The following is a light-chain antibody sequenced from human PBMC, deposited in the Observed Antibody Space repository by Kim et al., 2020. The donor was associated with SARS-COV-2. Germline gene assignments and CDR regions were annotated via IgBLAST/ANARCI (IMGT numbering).Light chain of an antibody. CDR2: DVS. V-gene: IGLV2-14*04. Sequence: QSITHSCTGTSSDVGGYNYVSWYQQHPGKAPKLMIYDVSKRPSGVSNRFSGSKSGNTASLTISGLQAEDEADYYCSSYTSSSTVWVFGGGTQLTVL. J-gene: IGLJ3*02. CDR3: SSYTSSSTVWV. CDR1: SSDVGGYNY.